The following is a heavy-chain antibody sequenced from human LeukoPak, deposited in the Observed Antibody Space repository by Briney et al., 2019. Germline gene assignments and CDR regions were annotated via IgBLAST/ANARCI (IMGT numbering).Heavy chain of an antibody. V-gene: IGHV3-30*02. J-gene: IGHJ6*03. Sequence: GGSLRLSCAASGFTFSSYWMSWVRQAPGKGLEWVAFIRYDGSNKYYADSVKGRFTISRDNSKNTLYLQMNSLRAEDTAVYYCAKDYAQSSYYYYYYYMDVWGKGTTVTVSS. D-gene: IGHD6-6*01. CDR2: IRYDGSNK. CDR1: GFTFSSYW. CDR3: AKDYAQSSYYYYYYYMDV.